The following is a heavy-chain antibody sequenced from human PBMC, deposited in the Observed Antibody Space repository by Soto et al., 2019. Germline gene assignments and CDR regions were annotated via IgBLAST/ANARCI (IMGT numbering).Heavy chain of an antibody. Sequence: HITLKASGPTLVKPTQTLTLTCTFSGFSLSSRGVGVGWIRQPQGKALEWLALIFWNDERRYSPFLKISLITKDPTKNQVVLTMTDMDPAATATYYCAHRRGYYYDSSGYSHFHHWGQGILVSVSS. D-gene: IGHD3-22*01. J-gene: IGHJ4*02. CDR1: GFSLSSRGVG. CDR2: IFWNDER. V-gene: IGHV2-5*01. CDR3: AHRRGYYYDSSGYSHFHH.